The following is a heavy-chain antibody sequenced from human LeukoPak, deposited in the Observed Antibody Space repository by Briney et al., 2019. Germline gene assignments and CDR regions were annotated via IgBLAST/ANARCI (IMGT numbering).Heavy chain of an antibody. CDR2: ISYDGSNK. CDR3: ARTYRYSGWKYFDY. D-gene: IGHD5-12*01. J-gene: IGHJ4*02. Sequence: GRSLRLSCAASGFTFSSYAMHWVRQAPGKGLEWVAVISYDGSNKYYADSVKGRFTISRDNSKNTLYLQMNSLRTEDTAMYYCARTYRYSGWKYFDYWGQGTLVTVSS. V-gene: IGHV3-30-3*01. CDR1: GFTFSSYA.